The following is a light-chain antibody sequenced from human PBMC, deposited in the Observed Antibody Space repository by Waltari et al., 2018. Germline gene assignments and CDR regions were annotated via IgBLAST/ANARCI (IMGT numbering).Light chain of an antibody. CDR1: QSVSSY. J-gene: IGKJ1*01. V-gene: IGKV3-11*01. CDR2: DAS. CDR3: QQRSYWPWT. Sequence: EIVLTQSPATLSLSPGERATLSCRASQSVSSYLAWYQQKPGQAPRLPIYDASNRATGIPARFSGSGSGTDFTLTISSLEPEDFAVYYCQQRSYWPWTFGQGTKVEIK.